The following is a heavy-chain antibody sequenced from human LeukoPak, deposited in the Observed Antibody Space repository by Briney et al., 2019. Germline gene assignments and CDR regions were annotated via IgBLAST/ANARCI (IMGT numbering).Heavy chain of an antibody. CDR3: ARHGVATIPSFDY. CDR2: IYPGDSDT. CDR1: GYGFTSYW. V-gene: IGHV5-51*01. J-gene: IGHJ4*02. Sequence: GESLKISCKGSGYGFTSYWIGWVRQMPGKGLEWMGIIYPGDSDTRYSPSFQGQVTISADKSISTAYLQWSSLKASDTAMYYCARHGVATIPSFDYWGQGTLVTVSS. D-gene: IGHD5-12*01.